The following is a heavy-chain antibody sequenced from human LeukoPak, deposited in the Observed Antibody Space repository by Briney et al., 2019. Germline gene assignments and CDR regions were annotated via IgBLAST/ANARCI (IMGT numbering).Heavy chain of an antibody. D-gene: IGHD2-15*01. V-gene: IGHV4-39*07. CDR2: IYYSGST. CDR1: GGSISSSSYY. Sequence: SETLSLTCTVSGGSISSSSYYWGWIRQPPGKGLEWIGSIYYSGSTYYNPSLKSRVTISVDTSKNQFSLKLSSVTAADTAVYYCTRDQRDIVVVVAATPHDAFDIWGQGTMVTVSS. CDR3: TRDQRDIVVVVAATPHDAFDI. J-gene: IGHJ3*02.